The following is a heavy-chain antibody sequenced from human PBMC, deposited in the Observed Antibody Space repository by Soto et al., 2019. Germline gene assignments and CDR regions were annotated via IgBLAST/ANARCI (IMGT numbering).Heavy chain of an antibody. V-gene: IGHV6-1*01. CDR2: TYYRSKWYN. D-gene: IGHD3-10*01. Sequence: SQTLSLTCAISGDSVSSNSASWNWIRQSPSRGLEWLGRTYYRSKWYNDYVGSVKSRITINPDTSKNQFSLQLNSVTPEDTAVYYCARGAFREYGTFDIWGQGTMVTVSS. CDR1: GDSVSSNSAS. CDR3: ARGAFREYGTFDI. J-gene: IGHJ3*02.